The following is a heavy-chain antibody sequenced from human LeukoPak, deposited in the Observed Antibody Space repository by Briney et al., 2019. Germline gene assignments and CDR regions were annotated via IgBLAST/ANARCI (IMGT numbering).Heavy chain of an antibody. J-gene: IGHJ5*02. CDR3: ARGRSYYYGSGSYS. CDR1: GGSFSGYY. Sequence: SETLSLTCAVYGGSFSGYYWSWIRQPPGKGLERIGEINHSGSTNYNPSLKSRVTISVDTSKNQFSLKLSSVTAADTAVYYCARGRSYYYGSGSYSWGQGTLVTVSS. CDR2: INHSGST. V-gene: IGHV4-34*01. D-gene: IGHD3-10*01.